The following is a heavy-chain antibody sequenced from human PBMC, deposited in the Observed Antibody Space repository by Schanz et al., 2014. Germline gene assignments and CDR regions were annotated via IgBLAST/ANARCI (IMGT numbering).Heavy chain of an antibody. D-gene: IGHD5-18*01. V-gene: IGHV3-64*04. J-gene: IGHJ4*02. CDR3: ARDGYRNGRPFDH. Sequence: DLVESGGGLVQPGGSLRLSCSASGFTFSRFAMHWVRQAPGKGLEYVSVINSIGDNTYYTDSVKGRFTISRDNSRNTVHLQMNSLRAEDTAVYFCARDGYRNGRPFDHWGQGTRVTVSA. CDR2: INSIGDNT. CDR1: GFTFSRFA.